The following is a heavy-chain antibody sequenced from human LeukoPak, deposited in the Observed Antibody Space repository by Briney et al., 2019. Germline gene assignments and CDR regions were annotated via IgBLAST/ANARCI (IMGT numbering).Heavy chain of an antibody. J-gene: IGHJ4*02. CDR2: INPNSGGT. V-gene: IGHV1-2*02. CDR3: ARYRTGMRNFDY. D-gene: IGHD1-26*01. CDR1: GYTFTCYY. Sequence: ASVKVSCKASGYTFTCYYMHWVRQAPGQGVEWMGWINPNSGGTNYAQKFQGRVTMTRDTSISTAYMELSRLRSDDTAVYYCARYRTGMRNFDYWGQGTLVTVSS.